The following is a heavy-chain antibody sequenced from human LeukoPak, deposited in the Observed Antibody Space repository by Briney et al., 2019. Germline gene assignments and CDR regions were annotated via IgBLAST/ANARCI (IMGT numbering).Heavy chain of an antibody. CDR1: GGSISSYY. Sequence: ETLSLTCAISGGSISSYYWSWVRQAPGKGLEWVANIKQDGSEKYYVDSVKGRFTISRDNAKNSLYLQMNSLRAEDTAVYYCARVVRSSSWYEGSDYWGQGTLVTVSS. CDR2: IKQDGSEK. V-gene: IGHV3-7*01. D-gene: IGHD6-13*01. CDR3: ARVVRSSSWYEGSDY. J-gene: IGHJ4*02.